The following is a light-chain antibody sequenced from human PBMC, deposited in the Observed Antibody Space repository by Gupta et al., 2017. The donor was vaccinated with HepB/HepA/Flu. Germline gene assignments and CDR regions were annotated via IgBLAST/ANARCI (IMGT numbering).Light chain of an antibody. V-gene: IGKV3-20*01. CDR3: QQYSSSPRT. CDR2: GAS. CDR1: QKISNNF. J-gene: IGKJ1*01. Sequence: EIVLTQSPGTLSLSAGERATLSCRASQKISNNFLAWYQQKPGQAPRVLISGASSRATGIPDRFSGSGSGTDFTLTISRLEPEDFTVYFCQQYSSSPRTFGQGTKVEIK.